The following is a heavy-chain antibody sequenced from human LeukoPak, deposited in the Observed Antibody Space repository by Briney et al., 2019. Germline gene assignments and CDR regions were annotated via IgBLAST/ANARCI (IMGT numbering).Heavy chain of an antibody. CDR1: GDNFNSYA. CDR3: VWESSGWSDSDY. V-gene: IGHV1-69*01. CDR2: TIPIFDTA. J-gene: IGHJ4*02. D-gene: IGHD6-19*01. Sequence: SVKVSCKASGDNFNSYAISWVRQAPGQGLEWMGGTIPIFDTADYAQKFQDRVTITADESTSTAYMELSSLRSDDTAMYYCVWESSGWSDSDYWGQGTLVTVSS.